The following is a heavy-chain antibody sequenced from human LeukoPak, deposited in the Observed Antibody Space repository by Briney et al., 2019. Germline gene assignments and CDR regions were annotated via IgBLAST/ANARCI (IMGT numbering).Heavy chain of an antibody. J-gene: IGHJ6*02. CDR2: IYSSGST. Sequence: PSETLSLTCTVSGGSISSYYWSWIRQPAGKGLEWIGRIYSSGSTDYDPSLKSRVTMSVDTSKNQFSLMLTSVTAADTAVYLCARGGRFGGSVSHYGMDVWGQGTTVTVSS. D-gene: IGHD3-16*01. V-gene: IGHV4-4*07. CDR1: GGSISSYY. CDR3: ARGGRFGGSVSHYGMDV.